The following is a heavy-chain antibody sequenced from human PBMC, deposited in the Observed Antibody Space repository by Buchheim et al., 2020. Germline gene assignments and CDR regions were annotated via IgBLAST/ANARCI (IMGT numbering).Heavy chain of an antibody. V-gene: IGHV3-30-3*01. J-gene: IGHJ4*02. CDR2: ISYDGSNK. Sequence: QVQLVESGGGVVQPGRSLRLSCAASGFTFSSYAMHWVRQAPGKGLEWVAVISYDGSNKYYADSVKGRFTISRDNSKNTLYLQMNSLRAEDTAVYYCARDLVGSGFRRIAVAGTPKHWGQGTL. D-gene: IGHD6-19*01. CDR3: ARDLVGSGFRRIAVAGTPKH. CDR1: GFTFSSYA.